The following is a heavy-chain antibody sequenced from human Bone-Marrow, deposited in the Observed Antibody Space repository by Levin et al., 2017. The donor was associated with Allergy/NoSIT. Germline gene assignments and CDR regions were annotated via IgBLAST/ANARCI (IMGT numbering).Heavy chain of an antibody. CDR1: GFTFTTSW. CDR2: INLDGSEI. CDR3: ATAAGWELSS. D-gene: IGHD3-16*02. Sequence: GGSLRLSCAASGFTFTTSWMNWVRQAPGKGLEWVANINLDGSEINYLDSVKGRFTISTDNAKNSLFLQMSSLSAEDTAVYYCATAAGWELSSWGQGTLVTVSS. J-gene: IGHJ4*02. V-gene: IGHV3-7*01.